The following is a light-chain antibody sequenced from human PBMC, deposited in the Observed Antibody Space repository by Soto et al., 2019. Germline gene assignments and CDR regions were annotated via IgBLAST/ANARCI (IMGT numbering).Light chain of an antibody. V-gene: IGLV2-14*01. J-gene: IGLJ2*01. CDR2: VVS. CDR1: SSDVGGYDY. Sequence: QSVLAQPTSVSGSPGQSIAISCTGTSSDVGGYDYVSWHQQHPGKAPKVLISVVSNRPSGVSNRFSGSKSGNTASLTISGLQAEDEADYYCSSYTSDSTFLVFGGGTKVTVL. CDR3: SSYTSDSTFLV.